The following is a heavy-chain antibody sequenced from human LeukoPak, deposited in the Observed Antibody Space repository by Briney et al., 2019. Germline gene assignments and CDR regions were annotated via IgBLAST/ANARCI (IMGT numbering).Heavy chain of an antibody. CDR1: GFMFSGSA. V-gene: IGHV3-73*01. Sequence: GGSLRLSCAASGFMFSGSAMHWVRQASGKGLEWVGRIRSKANNYATAYAASVKGRFTISRDDSKNTAYLQMNSLKTEDTAVYYCTRGSADSSRGYMDVWGKGTTVTVSS. D-gene: IGHD3-22*01. CDR2: IRSKANNYAT. J-gene: IGHJ6*03. CDR3: TRGSADSSRGYMDV.